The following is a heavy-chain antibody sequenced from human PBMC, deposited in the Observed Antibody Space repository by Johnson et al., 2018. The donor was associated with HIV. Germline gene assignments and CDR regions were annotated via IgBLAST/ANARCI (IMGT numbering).Heavy chain of an antibody. V-gene: IGHV3-30*14. J-gene: IGHJ3*02. D-gene: IGHD6-13*01. CDR3: ARPRAYSSSWFAFDI. CDR2: ISYDGSNK. Sequence: QVQLVESGGGVVQPGRSLRLSCAASGFTFSSYAMHWVRQAPGKGLEWVAVISYDGSNKYYADSVKGRFTISRENAKNALYIQMNSLRAEDTAVYYCARPRAYSSSWFAFDIWGQGTMVTVSS. CDR1: GFTFSSYA.